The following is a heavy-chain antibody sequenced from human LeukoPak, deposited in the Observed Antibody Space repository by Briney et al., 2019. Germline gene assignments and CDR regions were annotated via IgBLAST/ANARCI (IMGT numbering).Heavy chain of an antibody. D-gene: IGHD3-3*01. Sequence: SETLSLTCTVSGGSINSYYWSWIRQPPGRGLEWIGSIHYSGSTSYNPSLRSRVTISVDRTKNQFSLKLSSVTAADTAVYYCARSQYYDFWSALDYWGQGTLVTVSS. CDR2: IHYSGST. J-gene: IGHJ4*02. V-gene: IGHV4-59*12. CDR3: ARSQYYDFWSALDY. CDR1: GGSINSYY.